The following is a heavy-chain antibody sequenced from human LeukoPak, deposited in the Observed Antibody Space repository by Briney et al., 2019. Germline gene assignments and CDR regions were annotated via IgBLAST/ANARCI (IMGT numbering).Heavy chain of an antibody. CDR2: IIPIFGTA. Sequence: GSSVKVSCKASGGTFSSYAISWVRQAPGQGLEWMGGIIPIFGTANYAQRFQGRVSITADESTSTAYMELSSLRSEDTAVYYCAREGMTTVISLDYWGQGTLVTVSS. V-gene: IGHV1-69*01. J-gene: IGHJ4*02. D-gene: IGHD4-17*01. CDR3: AREGMTTVISLDY. CDR1: GGTFSSYA.